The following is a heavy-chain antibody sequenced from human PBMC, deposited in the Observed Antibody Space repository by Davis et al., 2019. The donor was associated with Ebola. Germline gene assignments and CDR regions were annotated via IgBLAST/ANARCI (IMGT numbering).Heavy chain of an antibody. Sequence: GESLKISCKGSGNSFSSLWIGWVRQMPGKGLEWMGLIYTGDSDTRYSPSFRGQVTISADKSTKTAFLQWGSLRASDTAMYFCASLRRTITGMDDAFDIWGQGTLVTVSS. J-gene: IGHJ4*02. V-gene: IGHV5-51*01. CDR1: GNSFSSLW. D-gene: IGHD2-8*02. CDR2: IYTGDSDT. CDR3: ASLRRTITGMDDAFDI.